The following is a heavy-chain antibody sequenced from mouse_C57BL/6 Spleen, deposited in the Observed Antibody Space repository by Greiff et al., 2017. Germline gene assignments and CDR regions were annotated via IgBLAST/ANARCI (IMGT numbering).Heavy chain of an antibody. Sequence: VQLQQSGPELVKPGASVKISCKASGYTFTDYYMNWVKQSHGKSLEWIGDINPNNGGTSYNQKFKGKATLTVDKSSSTAYMELRSLTSEDSAVYYCALYGYDVGYYFDYWGQGTTLTVSS. D-gene: IGHD2-2*01. J-gene: IGHJ2*01. CDR3: ALYGYDVGYYFDY. CDR1: GYTFTDYY. CDR2: INPNNGGT. V-gene: IGHV1-26*01.